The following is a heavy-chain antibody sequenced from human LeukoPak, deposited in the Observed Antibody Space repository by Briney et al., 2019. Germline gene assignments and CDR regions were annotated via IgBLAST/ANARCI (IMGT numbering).Heavy chain of an antibody. CDR2: ISTYNGNT. J-gene: IGHJ4*02. Sequence: ASVTVSFKASGYTFTSFGISWVRQAPGQGLEWMGWISTYNGNTNYAQKLQGRVTMTTDTSTSTAYMDLRSLRSDDTAVYYCARDRAGSAWYTTFDYWGQGTLVTVSS. D-gene: IGHD6-19*01. V-gene: IGHV1-18*01. CDR1: GYTFTSFG. CDR3: ARDRAGSAWYTTFDY.